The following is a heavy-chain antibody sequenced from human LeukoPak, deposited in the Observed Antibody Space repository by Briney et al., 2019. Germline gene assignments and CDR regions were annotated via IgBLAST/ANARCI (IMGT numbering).Heavy chain of an antibody. J-gene: IGHJ4*02. CDR1: GFTFSRYA. V-gene: IGHV3-30-3*01. CDR2: ISYDGSNE. Sequence: GQSLRLSCAASGFTFSRYAMHWVRQAPGKGLEWVAVISYDGSNEYYAGSVKGRFTISRDSSENTLYLEMNSLRVEDTAVYYCARVGYYSSGPFSYFDYWGQGTLVTVSS. D-gene: IGHD3-10*01. CDR3: ARVGYYSSGPFSYFDY.